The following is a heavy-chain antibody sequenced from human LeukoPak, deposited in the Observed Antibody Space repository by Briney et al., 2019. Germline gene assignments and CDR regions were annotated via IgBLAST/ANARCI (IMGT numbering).Heavy chain of an antibody. CDR2: IWYDGSNK. CDR1: GFTFSSYG. V-gene: IGHV3-33*01. J-gene: IGHJ4*02. Sequence: PGGSLRLSCAASGFTFSSYGMHWVRQAPGKGLEWVAVIWYDGSNKYYADSVKGRFTISRDNSKNTLYLQMNSLRAEDTAVYYCARDYRGYRAPYYFDYWGQGTLVTVSS. D-gene: IGHD2-15*01. CDR3: ARDYRGYRAPYYFDY.